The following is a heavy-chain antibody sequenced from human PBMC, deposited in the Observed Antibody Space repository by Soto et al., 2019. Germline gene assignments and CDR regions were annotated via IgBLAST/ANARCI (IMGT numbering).Heavy chain of an antibody. Sequence: QVQLQESGPGLVKPSGTLSLTCAVSGGSISSSNWWSWVRQPPGKGLEWIGEIYHSGSTNYNPSLKSRVTISVDKSKHQFSLQLRSVTAADTAVYYCARGMEPFRYGSGSRWFDPWGQGTLVTVSS. D-gene: IGHD3-10*01. CDR1: GGSISSSNW. CDR3: ARGMEPFRYGSGSRWFDP. V-gene: IGHV4-4*02. J-gene: IGHJ5*02. CDR2: IYHSGST.